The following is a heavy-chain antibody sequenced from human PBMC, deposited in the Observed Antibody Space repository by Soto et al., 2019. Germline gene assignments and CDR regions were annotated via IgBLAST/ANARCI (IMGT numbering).Heavy chain of an antibody. CDR1: GFTFSSYG. J-gene: IGHJ6*02. V-gene: IGHV3-30*18. D-gene: IGHD2-15*01. CDR3: AKVGGSYCSGGSCYYYYGMDV. Sequence: PGGSLRLSCAASGFTFSSYGMHWVRQAPGKGLEWVAVISYDGSNKYYADSVKGRFTISRDNSKNTLYLQMNSLRAEDTAVYYCAKVGGSYCSGGSCYYYYGMDVWGQGTTVTVSS. CDR2: ISYDGSNK.